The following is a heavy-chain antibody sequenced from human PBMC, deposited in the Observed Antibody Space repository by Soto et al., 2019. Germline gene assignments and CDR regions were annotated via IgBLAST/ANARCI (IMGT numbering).Heavy chain of an antibody. J-gene: IGHJ5*02. CDR1: GFSFSKYG. Sequence: QEHLVESGGGVLQPGTSLRLSCVASGFSFSKYGMHWVRQAPGKGLEWVASVSSDGSNKYYADSAKGRFTISRDNSKSTLYLQVDSLRGDDTAVYYCAKDRVIQLLPIWPDPWGQGTLVTVSS. CDR2: VSSDGSNK. V-gene: IGHV3-30*18. D-gene: IGHD2-2*01. CDR3: AKDRVIQLLPIWPDP.